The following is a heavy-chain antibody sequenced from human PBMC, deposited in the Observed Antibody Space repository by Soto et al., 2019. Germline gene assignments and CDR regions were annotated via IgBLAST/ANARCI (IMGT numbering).Heavy chain of an antibody. V-gene: IGHV3-53*02. CDR3: ARDPPVITDYGLDV. CDR2: IYTDGST. Sequence: EVQLMETGGGLVQPGGSLRLSCAASGFTVGSNFMTWVRQAPGKGLEWISFIYTDGSTYYTDSVKGRFTISRDDSKNSVYLQMNSLRAEDTAVYYCARDPPVITDYGLDVWGQGTTVTVSS. J-gene: IGHJ6*02. D-gene: IGHD3-22*01. CDR1: GFTVGSNF.